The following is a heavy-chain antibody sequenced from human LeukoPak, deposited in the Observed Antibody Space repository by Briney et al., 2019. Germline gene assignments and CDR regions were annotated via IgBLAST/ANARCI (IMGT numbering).Heavy chain of an antibody. CDR3: AKSTGGSYYYFDS. Sequence: GGSLRLSCAAPGFTFSSNAMSWVRQAPGKGQEWVSAISGSGGSTYYADSVKGRFTISRDNSKNTLFLQMNSLRAEDTAVYYCAKSTGGSYYYFDSWGQGTLVTVSS. V-gene: IGHV3-23*01. CDR2: ISGSGGST. D-gene: IGHD1-26*01. CDR1: GFTFSSNA. J-gene: IGHJ4*02.